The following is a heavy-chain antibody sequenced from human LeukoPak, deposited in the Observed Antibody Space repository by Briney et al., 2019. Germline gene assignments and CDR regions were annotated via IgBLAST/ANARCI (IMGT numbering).Heavy chain of an antibody. V-gene: IGHV1-69*13. CDR3: ARDLVEMATISAFDI. Sequence: SVKVSCKASGGTFSSYAISWVRQAPGQGLEWMGGIIPIFGTANYAQKFQGRVTITADESTSTAYMELSSLRSVDTAVYYCARDLVEMATISAFDIWGQGTMVTVSS. CDR2: IIPIFGTA. CDR1: GGTFSSYA. J-gene: IGHJ3*02. D-gene: IGHD5-24*01.